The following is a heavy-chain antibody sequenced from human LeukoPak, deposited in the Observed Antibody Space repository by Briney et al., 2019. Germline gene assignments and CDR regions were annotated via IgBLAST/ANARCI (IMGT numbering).Heavy chain of an antibody. CDR3: ARATEYYYYYYMDV. CDR1: GGSISSHY. Sequence: SETLSLTCTVSGGSISSHYWSWLRQPPGKGLEWIGYIYYSGSTNYNPSLKSRVTISVDTSKNQFSLELSSVTAADTAVYYCARATEYYYYYYMDVWGKGITVTVSS. CDR2: IYYSGST. V-gene: IGHV4-59*11. J-gene: IGHJ6*03. D-gene: IGHD4-11*01.